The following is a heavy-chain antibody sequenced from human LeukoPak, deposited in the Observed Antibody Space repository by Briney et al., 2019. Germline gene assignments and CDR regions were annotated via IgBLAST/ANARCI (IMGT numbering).Heavy chain of an antibody. CDR2: ISYDGSNK. V-gene: IGHV3-30*03. D-gene: IGHD3-10*01. CDR1: GFTFSNYG. CDR3: ASDAGSSSDFC. J-gene: IGHJ4*02. Sequence: PGRSLRLSCAASGFTFSNYGIHWVRQAPGKGLEWVAVISYDGSNKYYADSVKGRFTISRDNSKNTLYLQMNSLRAEDTAVYYCASDAGSSSDFCWGQGTLVTVSS.